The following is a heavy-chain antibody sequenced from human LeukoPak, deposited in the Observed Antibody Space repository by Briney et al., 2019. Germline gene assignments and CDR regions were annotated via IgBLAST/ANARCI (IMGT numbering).Heavy chain of an antibody. CDR2: IYTSGST. Sequence: PSETLSLTCAVYGGSFSGFYWNWIRQPPGKGLEWIGRIYTSGSTNYNPSLKSRVTMSVDTSKNQFSLKLSSVTAADTAVYYCARWSDAVDYWGQGTLVTVSS. V-gene: IGHV4-59*10. D-gene: IGHD2-2*01. J-gene: IGHJ4*02. CDR3: ARWSDAVDY. CDR1: GGSFSGFY.